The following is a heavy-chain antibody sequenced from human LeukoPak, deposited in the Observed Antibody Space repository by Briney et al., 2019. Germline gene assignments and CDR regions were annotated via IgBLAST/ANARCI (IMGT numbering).Heavy chain of an antibody. CDR1: GFTFSSYD. CDR3: AKVAKYYYGSETYYFFEH. D-gene: IGHD3-10*01. J-gene: IGHJ4*02. Sequence: PGRSLRLSCGASGFTFSSYDMHWVRRAPGKGLEWVAGIRYDGRHTYHADSVKGRFTISRDNAKNSLYLQMNSLRVEDTAVYYCAKVAKYYYGSETYYFFEHWGQGTPVTASS. CDR2: IRYDGRHT. V-gene: IGHV3-33*03.